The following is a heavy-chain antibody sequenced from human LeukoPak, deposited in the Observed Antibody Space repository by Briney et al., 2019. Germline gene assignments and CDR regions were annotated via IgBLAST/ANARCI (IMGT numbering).Heavy chain of an antibody. CDR2: INHSGST. CDR3: ARLRAVTRSISWLQVRRRFDY. V-gene: IGHV4-34*01. Sequence: PSETLSLTCAVYGGSFSGYYWSWIRQPPGKGLEWIGEINHSGSTNYNPSLKSRVTISVDTSKNQFSLKLSSVTAADTAVYYCARLRAVTRSISWLQVRRRFDYWGQGTLVTVSS. CDR1: GGSFSGYY. J-gene: IGHJ4*02. D-gene: IGHD6-13*01.